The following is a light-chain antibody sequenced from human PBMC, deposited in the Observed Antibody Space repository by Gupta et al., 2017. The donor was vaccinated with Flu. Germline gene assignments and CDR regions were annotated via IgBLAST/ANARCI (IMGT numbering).Light chain of an antibody. CDR2: AAS. CDR1: QYINNF. J-gene: IGKJ1*01. V-gene: IGKV1-39*01. Sequence: PSSLSASVGDRVTITCRASQYINNFLNWYQQKPGKAPKLLIYAASILQRGVPSRFSGSGSGAEFTLTITSLHPEDLATYYCQQSDDVTWTFGQGTKV. CDR3: QQSDDVTWT.